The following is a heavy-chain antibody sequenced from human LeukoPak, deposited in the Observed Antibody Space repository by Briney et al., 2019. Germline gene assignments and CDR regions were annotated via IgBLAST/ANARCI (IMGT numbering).Heavy chain of an antibody. CDR3: ATDEAANYDYVWGSYRYNFNY. CDR1: GYTFTSYY. CDR2: INPSGGST. Sequence: ASVKVSCKASGYTFTSYYMHWVRQAPGQGLEWMGIINPSGGSTSYAQKFQGRVTMTEDTSTDTAYMELSSLRSEDTAVYYCATDEAANYDYVWGSYRYNFNYWGQGTLVTVSS. V-gene: IGHV1-46*01. J-gene: IGHJ4*02. D-gene: IGHD3-16*02.